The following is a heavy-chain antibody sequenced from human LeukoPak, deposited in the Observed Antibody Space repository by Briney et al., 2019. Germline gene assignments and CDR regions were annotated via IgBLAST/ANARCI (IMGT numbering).Heavy chain of an antibody. CDR2: VYYSGST. CDR1: GGSISSSSYY. CDR3: ARHETYYYDSSGYRSFDY. Sequence: SETLSLTCTVSGGSISSSSYYWGWIRQPPGKGLEWIGSVYYSGSTYYNPSLKSRVTISVDTSKNQFSLKLSSVTAADTAVYYCARHETYYYDSSGYRSFDYWGQGTLVTVSS. J-gene: IGHJ4*02. V-gene: IGHV4-39*01. D-gene: IGHD3-22*01.